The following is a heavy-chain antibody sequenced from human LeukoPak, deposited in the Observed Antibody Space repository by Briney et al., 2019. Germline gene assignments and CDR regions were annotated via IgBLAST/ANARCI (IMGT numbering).Heavy chain of an antibody. D-gene: IGHD5-24*01. V-gene: IGHV3-64D*09. CDR2: ISSNGGST. J-gene: IGHJ4*02. CDR3: VKAIDGYNQPDYFDY. Sequence: GGSLRLSCSASGFTFSSHAMHWVRQAPGKGLEYVSAISSNGGSTYYADSVKGRFTISRDNSKNTLYLQMSSLRAEDTAVYYCVKAIDGYNQPDYFDYWGQGTLVTVSS. CDR1: GFTFSSHA.